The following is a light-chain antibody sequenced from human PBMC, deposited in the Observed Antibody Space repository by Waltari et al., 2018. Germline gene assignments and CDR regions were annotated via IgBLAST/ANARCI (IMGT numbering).Light chain of an antibody. CDR3: QESYNTPPT. J-gene: IGKJ1*01. CDR2: AAS. Sequence: DIQMTQSPSSLSASVEARVPVTCRASQSISPYLNWYQQKPGNAPKLLIYAASTLQSGVPSRFSGSGSGTHFTLTISSLQPEDFATYYCQESYNTPPTFGQGTKVEIK. CDR1: QSISPY. V-gene: IGKV1-39*01.